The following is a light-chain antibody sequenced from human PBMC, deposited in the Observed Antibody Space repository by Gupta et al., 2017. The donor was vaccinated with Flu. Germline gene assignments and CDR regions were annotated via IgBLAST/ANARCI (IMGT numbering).Light chain of an antibody. V-gene: IGLV7-43*01. CDR1: AGAVISDYY. CDR2: KTD. CDR3: LIMYGNAWV. Sequence: VVTQEPSLTVSPGGTVTLTCASSAGAVISDYYPNWFQQKAGQAPRALIYKTDNKHSWTPARFSGSLLGGKAALTLSGAQPEDEADYYCLIMYGNAWVFGGGTKLTVL. J-gene: IGLJ3*02.